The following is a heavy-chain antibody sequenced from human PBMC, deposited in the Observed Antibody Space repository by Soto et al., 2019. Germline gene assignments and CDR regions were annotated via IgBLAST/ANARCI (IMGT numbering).Heavy chain of an antibody. Sequence: QVQLVQSGAEVKKPGASVKVSCKASGYTFTNYGISWVRQAPGQGLEWMGWISTNTGHTDYARNLPGRVTMTTDASTTTAYMELRSLTSDDTAIYFCAREEYRQVDHWGQGTLVTVSS. CDR2: ISTNTGHT. D-gene: IGHD3-16*02. CDR1: GYTFTNYG. CDR3: AREEYRQVDH. J-gene: IGHJ5*02. V-gene: IGHV1-18*04.